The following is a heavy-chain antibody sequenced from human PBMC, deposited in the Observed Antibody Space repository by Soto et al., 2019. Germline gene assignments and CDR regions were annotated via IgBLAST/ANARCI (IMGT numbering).Heavy chain of an antibody. V-gene: IGHV4-59*01. CDR3: ARWGAHYDFWRPWFDP. J-gene: IGHJ5*02. D-gene: IGHD3-3*01. Sequence: SETLSLTCTVSGGSISSYYWSWIRQPPGKGLEWIGYIYYSGSTNYNPSLKSRVTISVDTSKNQFSLKLSSVTAADTAVYYCARWGAHYDFWRPWFDPWGQGTLVTVSS. CDR1: GGSISSYY. CDR2: IYYSGST.